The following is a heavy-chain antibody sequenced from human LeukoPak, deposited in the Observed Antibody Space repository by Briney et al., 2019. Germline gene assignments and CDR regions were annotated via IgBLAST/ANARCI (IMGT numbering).Heavy chain of an antibody. V-gene: IGHV3-21*01. J-gene: IGHJ6*04. D-gene: IGHD3-10*02. CDR1: GFTVSSNY. CDR3: AELGITMIGGV. Sequence: GGSLRLSCAASGFTVSSNYMSWVRQAPGKGLEWVSSISSSSSSYKYYSDSVKGRFTISRDNAKNSLYLQMNSLRAEDTAVYYCAELGITMIGGVWGKGTTVTISS. CDR2: ISSSSSSYK.